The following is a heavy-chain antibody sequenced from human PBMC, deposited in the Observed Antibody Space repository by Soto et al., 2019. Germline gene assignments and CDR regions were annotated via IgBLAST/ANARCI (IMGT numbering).Heavy chain of an antibody. Sequence: QVQLVQSGAEVKKPGSSVKVSCKASGGTFSSYAISWVRQAPGQGLEWMGGIITIFGTANYPQKFQGRVTITADESTSKVQMEMSSLRSEDTALYYCARGLTHSGWYFDLWGRGTLVTVSS. J-gene: IGHJ2*01. CDR3: ARGLTHSGWYFDL. D-gene: IGHD2-15*01. V-gene: IGHV1-69*01. CDR1: GGTFSSYA. CDR2: IITIFGTA.